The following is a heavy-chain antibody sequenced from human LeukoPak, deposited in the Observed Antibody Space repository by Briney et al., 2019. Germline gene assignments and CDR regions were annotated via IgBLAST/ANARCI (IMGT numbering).Heavy chain of an antibody. Sequence: PGGSLRLSCAGSGFTFSSYAMHWVRQAPGKGLEWVAVISYDGSNKYYADSVKGRFTISRDNSKNTLYLQMNSLRAEDTAVYYCARDMHYYGTPGYYFDYWGQGTLVTVSS. CDR2: ISYDGSNK. D-gene: IGHD3-10*01. CDR1: GFTFSSYA. CDR3: ARDMHYYGTPGYYFDY. J-gene: IGHJ4*02. V-gene: IGHV3-30-3*01.